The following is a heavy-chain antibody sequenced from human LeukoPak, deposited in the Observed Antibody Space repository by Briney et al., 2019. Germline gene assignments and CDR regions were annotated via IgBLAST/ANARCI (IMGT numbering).Heavy chain of an antibody. Sequence: PGGSLRLSCAASGFTVSSNYMSWVRQAPGKGLEWVSVIYNGGSTYYADSVKGRFTISRDNSKNTLYLQMNSLRAEDTAVYYCARAGRIAVAGYYYYGMDVWGKGTTVTVSS. CDR3: ARAGRIAVAGYYYYGMDV. V-gene: IGHV3-53*01. CDR1: GFTVSSNY. J-gene: IGHJ6*04. D-gene: IGHD6-19*01. CDR2: IYNGGST.